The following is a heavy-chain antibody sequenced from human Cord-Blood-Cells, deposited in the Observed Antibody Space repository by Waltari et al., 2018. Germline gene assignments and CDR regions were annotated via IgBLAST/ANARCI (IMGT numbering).Heavy chain of an antibody. CDR3: AKDLYGSGWFFPPTPLIYYYYGMDV. CDR2: ISYDGSNK. J-gene: IGHJ6*02. D-gene: IGHD6-19*01. CDR1: GFTFSSYG. V-gene: IGHV3-30*18. Sequence: QVQLVESGGGVVQPGRSLRLSCAASGFTFSSYGMHWVRQAPGKGLEWVAVISYDGSNKYYADSVKGRFTISRDNSKNTLYLQMNSLRAEDTAVYYCAKDLYGSGWFFPPTPLIYYYYGMDVWGQGP.